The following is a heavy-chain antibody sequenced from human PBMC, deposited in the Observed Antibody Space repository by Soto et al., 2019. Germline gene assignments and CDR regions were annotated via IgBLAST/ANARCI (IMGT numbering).Heavy chain of an antibody. V-gene: IGHV4-59*01. D-gene: IGHD1-7*01. Sequence: QVQLQESGPGLVKPSETLSLTCTVSGGSISSYYWNWIRQPPGKGLEWIGYIYYSGSTNYNPSLKSRVTISVDTSKTQFSLKLSSVTAADTAVYYCAREGLTGTIGLYYYYGLDVWGQGTTVTVSS. CDR1: GGSISSYY. J-gene: IGHJ6*02. CDR2: IYYSGST. CDR3: AREGLTGTIGLYYYYGLDV.